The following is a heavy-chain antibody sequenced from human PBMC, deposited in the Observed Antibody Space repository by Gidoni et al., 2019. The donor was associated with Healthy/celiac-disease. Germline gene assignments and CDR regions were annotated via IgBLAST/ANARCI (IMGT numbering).Heavy chain of an antibody. CDR2: INPSGGST. V-gene: IGHV1-46*01. D-gene: IGHD2-15*01. Sequence: QVQLVQSGAEVKKPGASVKVSCKASGYTFTSYYMHWVRQAPGQGLEWMGIINPSGGSTSYAQKFQGRVTMTRDTSTSTVYMELSSLRSEDTAVYYCAREKIVVVVAASYYYGMDVWGQGTTVTVSS. CDR3: AREKIVVVVAASYYYGMDV. CDR1: GYTFTSYY. J-gene: IGHJ6*02.